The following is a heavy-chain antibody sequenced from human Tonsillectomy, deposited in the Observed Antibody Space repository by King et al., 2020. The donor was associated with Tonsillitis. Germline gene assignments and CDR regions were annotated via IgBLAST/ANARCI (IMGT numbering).Heavy chain of an antibody. J-gene: IGHJ6*03. D-gene: IGHD4-11*01. CDR2: ISWNSGTI. CDR3: AKDNTLDYTFTGSYYYSFYMDV. CDR1: GFTFDDYA. Sequence: EVQLVQSGGGLVQPGRSLRLSCAASGFTFDDYAMHWVRQAPGKGLEWVSGISWNSGTIGYADSVKGRFTISRDNAKNSLYLQMNSLRAEDTALYYCAKDNTLDYTFTGSYYYSFYMDVWGMGTTVTVSS. V-gene: IGHV3-9*01.